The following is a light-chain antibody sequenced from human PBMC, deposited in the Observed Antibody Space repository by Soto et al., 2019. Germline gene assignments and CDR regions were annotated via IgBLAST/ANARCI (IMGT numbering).Light chain of an antibody. V-gene: IGLV2-14*01. Sequence: SVLTQPASVSGSPGQSITISCTGTSSDVGGYNYVSWYQQYPGRAPKLMIYDVSNRPSGVSNRFSGSKSGNTASLTISGLQAEDEADYYCSSYTISNTIVFRSGTKVTVL. CDR2: DVS. CDR3: SSYTISNTIV. J-gene: IGLJ1*01. CDR1: SSDVGGYNY.